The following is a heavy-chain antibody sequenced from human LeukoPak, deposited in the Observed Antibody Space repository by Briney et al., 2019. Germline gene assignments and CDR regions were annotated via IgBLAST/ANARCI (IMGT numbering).Heavy chain of an antibody. J-gene: IGHJ4*02. CDR1: GFTVSSNY. D-gene: IGHD2-15*01. CDR3: ARALRTPPYYFDY. Sequence: GGSLRLSCAASGFTVSSNYMSWVRQAPGQGLEWVSVIYSGVSAYYAGSVKGRFTISRDNSKNTLYLQMSSLRAEDTAVYYCARALRTPPYYFDYWGQGTLVTVSS. CDR2: IYSGVSA. V-gene: IGHV3-53*01.